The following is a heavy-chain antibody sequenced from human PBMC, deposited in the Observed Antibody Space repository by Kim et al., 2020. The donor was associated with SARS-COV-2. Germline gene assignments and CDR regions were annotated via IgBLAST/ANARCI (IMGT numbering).Heavy chain of an antibody. CDR2: ITKNSATI. CDR3: VRDRWGGAFDF. D-gene: IGHD3-16*01. V-gene: IGHV3-48*02. CDR1: GFTFSAYD. Sequence: GGSLRISCATSGFTFSAYDMNWVRLPPGKGLEWLSFITKNSATIYYADSVEGRFTISRDNAKNSLYLQLNSLRDEDTGVYYCVRDRWGGAFDFWGQGTVVTVSS. J-gene: IGHJ3*01.